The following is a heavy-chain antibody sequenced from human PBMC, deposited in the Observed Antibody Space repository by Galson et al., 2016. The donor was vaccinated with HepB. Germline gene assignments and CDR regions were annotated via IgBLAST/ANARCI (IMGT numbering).Heavy chain of an antibody. CDR1: GYHFSGYF. Sequence: SVKVSCKASGYHFSGYFMHWVRQAPGPGLEWMGWINPNSGGPSYSQKFQGRVTMTRDTSISTAYMELSRLSSDNTAVYYCTRPEVTGGYYRGLDVWGQGTTVTVSS. D-gene: IGHD2-8*01. CDR3: TRPEVTGGYYRGLDV. J-gene: IGHJ6*02. V-gene: IGHV1-2*02. CDR2: INPNSGGP.